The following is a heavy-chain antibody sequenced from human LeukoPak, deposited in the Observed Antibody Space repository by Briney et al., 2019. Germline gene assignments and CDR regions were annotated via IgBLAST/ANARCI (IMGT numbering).Heavy chain of an antibody. CDR2: ISYDGSNK. V-gene: IGHV3-30*18. J-gene: IGHJ3*02. D-gene: IGHD6-19*01. Sequence: GGSLRLSCAASGFTFSSYGMHWVRQAPGKGLEWVAVISYDGSNKYYADSVKGRFTTSRDNSKNTLYLQMNSLRAEDTAVYYCAKEGGWYDLDAFDIWGQGTMVTVSS. CDR3: AKEGGWYDLDAFDI. CDR1: GFTFSSYG.